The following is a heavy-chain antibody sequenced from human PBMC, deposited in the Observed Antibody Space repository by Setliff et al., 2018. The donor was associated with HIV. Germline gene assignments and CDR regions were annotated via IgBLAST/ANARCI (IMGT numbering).Heavy chain of an antibody. CDR3: ARDRGRWSGGPNNAFDI. J-gene: IGHJ3*02. V-gene: IGHV4-31*01. D-gene: IGHD3-10*01. CDR1: GGSISRGGYY. Sequence: PSETLSLTCAVSGGSISRGGYYWNWIRLQPGKGLEWIGHICYSGSTQYNPSLKSLIAISVDTSTDQLSLTVNSVTAADTAIYYRARDRGRWSGGPNNAFDIWGPGTMVTVSS. CDR2: ICYSGST.